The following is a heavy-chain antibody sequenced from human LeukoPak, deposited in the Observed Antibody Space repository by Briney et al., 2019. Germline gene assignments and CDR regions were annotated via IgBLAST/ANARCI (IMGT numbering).Heavy chain of an antibody. CDR2: INPNSGGT. J-gene: IGHJ3*02. CDR3: ARNSGYYQYDAFDI. D-gene: IGHD3-22*01. CDR1: GYTFTGYY. V-gene: IGHV1-2*02. Sequence: ASVKVSCKASGYTFTGYYMRWVRQAPGQGLEWMGWINPNSGGTNYAQKFQGRVTMTRDTSTSTVYMELSSLRSEDTAVYYCARNSGYYQYDAFDIWGQGTMVTVSS.